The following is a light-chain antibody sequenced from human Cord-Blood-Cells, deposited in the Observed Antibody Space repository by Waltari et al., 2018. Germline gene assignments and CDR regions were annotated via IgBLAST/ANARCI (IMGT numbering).Light chain of an antibody. CDR3: KQYGSSPT. Sequence: EIVLTQSPGTLSLSPGERATLSCRASQSVSSSYLAWYQQKPGQAPRLLIYGASSRATGIPDSFSGSGSGTDFTLTISRLEPEDFAVYYCKQYGSSPTFGGGTKVEIK. J-gene: IGKJ4*01. CDR1: QSVSSSY. CDR2: GAS. V-gene: IGKV3-20*01.